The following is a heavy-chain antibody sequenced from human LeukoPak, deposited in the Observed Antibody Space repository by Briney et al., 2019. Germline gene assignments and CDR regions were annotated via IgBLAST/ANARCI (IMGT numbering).Heavy chain of an antibody. CDR3: AKTRGYSGYDDEFDY. V-gene: IGHV3-23*01. D-gene: IGHD5-12*01. CDR2: ISGSGGST. Sequence: GGSLRLSCAASGFTFSSYGMHWVRQAPGKGLEWVSAISGSGGSTYYADSVKGRFTISRDNSKNTLYLQMNSLRAEDTAVYYCAKTRGYSGYDDEFDYWGQGTLVTVSS. J-gene: IGHJ4*02. CDR1: GFTFSSYG.